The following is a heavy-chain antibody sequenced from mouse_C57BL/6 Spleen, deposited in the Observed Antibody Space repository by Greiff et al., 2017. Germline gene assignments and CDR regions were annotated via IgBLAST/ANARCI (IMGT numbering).Heavy chain of an antibody. CDR2: IDPSDSYT. J-gene: IGHJ2*01. CDR1: GYTFNSYW. Sequence: QVQLQQPGAELVKPGASVKLSCKASGYTFNSYWMPWVKQRPGQGLEWIGEIDPSDSYTNYNQKFKGEATLTVDTSSSTAYMQLSSLTSEDSAVYYCARTFKDGYYPYYFDYWGQGTTLTVAS. D-gene: IGHD2-3*01. V-gene: IGHV1-50*01. CDR3: ARTFKDGYYPYYFDY.